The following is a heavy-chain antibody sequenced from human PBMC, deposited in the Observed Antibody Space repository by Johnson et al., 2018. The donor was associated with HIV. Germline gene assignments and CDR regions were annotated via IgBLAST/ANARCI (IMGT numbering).Heavy chain of an antibody. CDR2: INWNGGST. J-gene: IGHJ3*02. D-gene: IGHD3-16*01. CDR1: GFTFDDYG. V-gene: IGHV3-20*04. Sequence: VQLVESGGGVVQPGRSLRLSCAASGFTFDDYGMSWVRQAPGKGLEWVSGINWNGGSTGYADSVKGRFTISRDNSKNTLYLQMNSLRAEDTAVYYCASLSGGTFEIWGQGTMVTVSS. CDR3: ASLSGGTFEI.